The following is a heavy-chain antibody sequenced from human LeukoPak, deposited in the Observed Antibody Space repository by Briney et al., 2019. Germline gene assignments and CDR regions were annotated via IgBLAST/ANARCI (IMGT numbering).Heavy chain of an antibody. Sequence: SETLSLTCTVSGGSVTRGAYSWTWIRQPVGKGLEWIGRIYTSGDTKYNPSLKSRVTISVGASNNQFSLKLTSVTAADTAVYYCARHYGRTDYWGQGTLVTVSS. J-gene: IGHJ4*02. CDR2: IYTSGDT. D-gene: IGHD2-15*01. CDR1: GGSVTRGAYS. V-gene: IGHV4-61*02. CDR3: ARHYGRTDY.